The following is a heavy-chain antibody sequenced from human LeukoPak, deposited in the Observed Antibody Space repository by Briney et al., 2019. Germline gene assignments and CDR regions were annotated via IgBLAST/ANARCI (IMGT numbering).Heavy chain of an antibody. V-gene: IGHV1-2*02. CDR3: ARVDSEYCSSTSCYKWFDP. J-gene: IGHJ5*02. D-gene: IGHD2-2*02. CDR1: GYTFTGYY. CDR2: INPNSGGT. Sequence: ASVKVSCKASGYTFTGYYIYWVRQAPGQGLEWMGWINPNSGGTNYAQKFQGRVAMTRDTSVNTAYMELSRLRSDDTDVYYCARVDSEYCSSTSCYKWFDPWGQGTLVTVSS.